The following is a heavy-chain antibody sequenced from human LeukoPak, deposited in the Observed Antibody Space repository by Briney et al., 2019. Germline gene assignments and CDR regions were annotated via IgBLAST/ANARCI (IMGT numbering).Heavy chain of an antibody. J-gene: IGHJ4*02. CDR2: ISSSSSYI. D-gene: IGHD6-6*01. CDR3: ARGDEYSSSFDY. V-gene: IGHV3-21*01. CDR1: GFTFSSYS. Sequence: GGSLRLSCAASGFTFSSYSMNWVRQAPGKGLEWVSSISSSSSYIYSADSVKGRFTISRDNAKNSLYLQMNSLRAEDTAVYYCARGDEYSSSFDYWGQGTLVTVSS.